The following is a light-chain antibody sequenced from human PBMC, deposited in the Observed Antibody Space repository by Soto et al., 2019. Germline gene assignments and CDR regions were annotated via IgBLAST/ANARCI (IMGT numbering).Light chain of an antibody. J-gene: IGLJ1*01. V-gene: IGLV2-11*01. CDR3: CSYAGTYSYV. Sequence: QPVLTQPRSVSGSPGQSLSISCTGTSSDVGAYNYVSWYQHHPGKAPKFIIYDVSKRPSGVPDRFSGSKSGNTASLTISGLRAEDEADYYCCSYAGTYSYVFGTGTQLTVL. CDR1: SSDVGAYNY. CDR2: DVS.